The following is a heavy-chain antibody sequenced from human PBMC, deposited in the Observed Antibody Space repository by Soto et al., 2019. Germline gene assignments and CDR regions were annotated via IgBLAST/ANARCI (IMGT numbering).Heavy chain of an antibody. D-gene: IGHD3-3*01. Sequence: SETLSLTCTLYGGSISSYYWSWIRQPPGKGLEWFGYIYSSGSTNYNPSLKSRVTISVDTSKNQCPLKLSSVTGAETAVYYCARDRGGYDFWSGYYAYYYYGMDVWGQGTTGTVSS. CDR2: IYSSGST. V-gene: IGHV4-59*01. CDR3: ARDRGGYDFWSGYYAYYYYGMDV. CDR1: GGSISSYY. J-gene: IGHJ6*02.